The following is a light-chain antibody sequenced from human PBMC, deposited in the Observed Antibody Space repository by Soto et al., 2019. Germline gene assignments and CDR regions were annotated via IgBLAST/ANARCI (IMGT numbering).Light chain of an antibody. CDR1: QSVSSSY. CDR3: QQYGSSPTWT. CDR2: GAY. Sequence: EIVLTQSPCTLSLSPGERATLSCRAIQSVSSSYLAWYQQRPGQAPRLLIYGAYSRATGIPDRFSGSGSGTDFTLTISRLEPEDFAVYYCQQYGSSPTWTFGQGTKVDIK. J-gene: IGKJ1*01. V-gene: IGKV3-20*01.